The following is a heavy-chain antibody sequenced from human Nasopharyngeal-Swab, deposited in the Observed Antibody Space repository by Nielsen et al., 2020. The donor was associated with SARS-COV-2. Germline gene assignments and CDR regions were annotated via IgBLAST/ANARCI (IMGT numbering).Heavy chain of an antibody. Sequence: SETLSLTCTVSGGSISSGGYYWSWIRQHPGKGLEWIGYIYDSGSTYYNPSLKSRVTISVDTSKNQFSLKLSSVTAADTAVYYCARDRAYYDGVRASPVPNGYFDLWGRGTLVTVSS. V-gene: IGHV4-31*03. J-gene: IGHJ2*01. D-gene: IGHD3-22*01. CDR2: IYDSGST. CDR1: GGSISSGGYY. CDR3: ARDRAYYDGVRASPVPNGYFDL.